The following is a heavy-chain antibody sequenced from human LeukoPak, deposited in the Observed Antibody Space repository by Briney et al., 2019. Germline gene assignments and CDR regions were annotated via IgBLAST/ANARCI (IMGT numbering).Heavy chain of an antibody. CDR2: MNPNSGNT. V-gene: IGHV1-8*01. J-gene: IGHJ6*03. Sequence: ASVKVSCKASGYTFTSYDINWVRQATGQGLEWMGWMNPNSGNTGYAQKFQGRVTMTRNTSISTAYMGLSSLRSEDTAVYYCARVTAAAGIGNSYYYYYMDVWGKGTTVTVSS. CDR3: ARVTAAAGIGNSYYYYYMDV. D-gene: IGHD6-13*01. CDR1: GYTFTSYD.